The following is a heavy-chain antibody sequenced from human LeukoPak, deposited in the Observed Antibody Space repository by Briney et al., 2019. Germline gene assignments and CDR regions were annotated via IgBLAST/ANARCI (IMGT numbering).Heavy chain of an antibody. CDR2: INHSGST. Sequence: SETLSLTCAVYGGSFSGYYWSWIRQPPGKGLEWIGEINHSGSTNYNPSLKSRVTISVDRSKNQFSLKLNSVTAADTAVYYCARENRIAVAGFDYWGQGTLVTVSS. CDR3: ARENRIAVAGFDY. D-gene: IGHD6-19*01. V-gene: IGHV4-34*01. J-gene: IGHJ4*02. CDR1: GGSFSGYY.